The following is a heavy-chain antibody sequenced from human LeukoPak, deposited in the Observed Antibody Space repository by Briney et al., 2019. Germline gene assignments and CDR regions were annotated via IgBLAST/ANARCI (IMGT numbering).Heavy chain of an antibody. V-gene: IGHV3-48*04. CDR3: ARVGEYSSSSLYYYYYYYMDV. CDR2: ISSSGSTI. Sequence: GGSLRLSCAASGFTFSSYGMHWVRQAPGKGLEWVSYISSSGSTIYYADSVKGRFTISRDNAKNSLYLQMNSLSAEDTAVYYCARVGEYSSSSLYYYYYYYMDVWGKGTTVTVSS. J-gene: IGHJ6*03. D-gene: IGHD6-6*01. CDR1: GFTFSSYG.